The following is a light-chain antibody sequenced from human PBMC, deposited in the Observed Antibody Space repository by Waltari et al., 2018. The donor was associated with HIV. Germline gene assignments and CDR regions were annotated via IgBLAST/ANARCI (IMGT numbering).Light chain of an antibody. V-gene: IGKV4-1*01. CDR2: WAS. J-gene: IGKJ2*01. CDR3: QQYYSTPPYT. Sequence: DIVMTQSPDSLAVSLGERATINCKSRQSVLYSSNNKNYLAWYQQQPGQPPKLLIHWASTRESGVPDRFSGSGSGTDFTLTISSLQAEDVAVYYCQQYYSTPPYTFGQGTKLEIK. CDR1: QSVLYSSNNKNY.